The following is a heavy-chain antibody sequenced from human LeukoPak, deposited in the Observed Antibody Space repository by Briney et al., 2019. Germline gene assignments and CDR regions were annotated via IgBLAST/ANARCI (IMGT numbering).Heavy chain of an antibody. D-gene: IGHD6-13*01. CDR3: ARDLPAAGTLRRSVYNWFDP. Sequence: DPSETLSLTCTVSGGSISSYYWSWIRQPPGKGLEWIGYIHSSGSTNYNPSLKSRVSISVATSKNQFYLKLSSVTAADTAVYYCARDLPAAGTLRRSVYNWFDPWGQGTLVTVSS. CDR1: GGSISSYY. J-gene: IGHJ5*02. CDR2: IHSSGST. V-gene: IGHV4-4*09.